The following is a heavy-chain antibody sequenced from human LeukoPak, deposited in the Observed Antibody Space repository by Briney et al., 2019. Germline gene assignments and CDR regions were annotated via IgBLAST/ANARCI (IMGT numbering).Heavy chain of an antibody. CDR3: ARDTGLAGPCDY. V-gene: IGHV3-11*01. Sequence: GGSLRLSCATSGFTFSDYYMSWLRRAPGKGLEGVSYMSSSDSTIYYADSVKGRFTISRDNAKNSLHLQMNSLRAEDTAVYYCARDTGLAGPCDYWGQGTLVTVSS. J-gene: IGHJ4*02. CDR2: MSSSDSTI. CDR1: GFTFSDYY.